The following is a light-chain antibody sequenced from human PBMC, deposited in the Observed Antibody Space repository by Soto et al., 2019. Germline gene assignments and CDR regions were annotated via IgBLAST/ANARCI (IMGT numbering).Light chain of an antibody. CDR3: QQYNGPWT. Sequence: EIVMTQSPDTLSVSPGESSTLSCSASQSITEKVVWYQQKSGQAPRLLIFGAFTRAAGVPARFSGSGSGTDFTLTISSLLPEDLATYFCQQYNGPWTFGQGTKVDIK. V-gene: IGKV3-15*01. J-gene: IGKJ1*01. CDR2: GAF. CDR1: QSITEK.